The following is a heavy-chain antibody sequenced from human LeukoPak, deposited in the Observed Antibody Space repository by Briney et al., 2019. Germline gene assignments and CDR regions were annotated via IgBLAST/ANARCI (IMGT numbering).Heavy chain of an antibody. Sequence: GGSLRLSCAASGFTFSDHYMSWIRQAPGKGLEWVSSISSSGSTMYYADSVKGRFTISRDNAKHSLYLQMNSLRAEDTAVYYCARADYYDSSGYSDYWGQGTLVPVSS. J-gene: IGHJ4*02. V-gene: IGHV3-11*01. CDR2: ISSSGSTM. D-gene: IGHD3-22*01. CDR3: ARADYYDSSGYSDY. CDR1: GFTFSDHY.